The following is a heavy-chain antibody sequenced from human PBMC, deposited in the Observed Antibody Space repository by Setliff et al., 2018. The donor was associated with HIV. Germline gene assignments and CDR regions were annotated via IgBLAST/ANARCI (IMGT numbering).Heavy chain of an antibody. CDR1: GGSLSSYY. V-gene: IGHV4-59*08. CDR2: IYYSGGT. Sequence: SETLSLTCTVSGGSLSSYYWSWIRQPPGKGLEWIGYIYYSGGTNYNPSLKSRVIISVDTSKNQFSLKLSSVTAADTAVYYCARRKGYCSGYDYRGYNWFDPWGQGTLVTVSS. D-gene: IGHD5-12*01. J-gene: IGHJ5*02. CDR3: ARRKGYCSGYDYRGYNWFDP.